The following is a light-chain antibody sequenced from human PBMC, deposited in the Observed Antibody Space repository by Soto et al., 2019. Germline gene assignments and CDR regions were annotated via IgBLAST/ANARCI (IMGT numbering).Light chain of an antibody. CDR1: QSVSSN. CDR3: QQYNKSPAPMYT. V-gene: IGKV3-15*01. CDR2: GAS. Sequence: EIVMTQSPATLSVSPGERATLSCRASQSVSSNLAWYQQKPGQAPRLLIYGASTRATGIPARFSGSGSGTEFTLTISILESEDFAVYCCQQYNKSPAPMYTFGQGTKLEIK. J-gene: IGKJ2*01.